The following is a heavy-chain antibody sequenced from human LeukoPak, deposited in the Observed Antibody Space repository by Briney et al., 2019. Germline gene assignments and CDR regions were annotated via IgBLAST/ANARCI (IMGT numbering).Heavy chain of an antibody. CDR3: ARVHGWELIFDY. D-gene: IGHD1-26*01. Sequence: ASVKVSCKASGYTFTSYGISWVRQAPGQGREWMGWNSAYNGNTNYAQKLQGRVTMTTDKSTSTAYMELRSLRSDDTAVYYCARVHGWELIFDYWGQGTLVTVSS. J-gene: IGHJ4*02. CDR2: NSAYNGNT. CDR1: GYTFTSYG. V-gene: IGHV1-18*01.